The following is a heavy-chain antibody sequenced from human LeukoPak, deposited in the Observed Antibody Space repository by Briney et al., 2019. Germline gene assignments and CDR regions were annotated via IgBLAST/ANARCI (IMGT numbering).Heavy chain of an antibody. V-gene: IGHV3-23*01. Sequence: PGGSLRLSCAASGFTFSSCAMSWVRQAPGKGLEWVSAISGSGGNTYYADSVKGRYTISRDNSKNTLYMQMNSPRTEDTAVYYCAKDSVFSSGYSGYFYYWGQGTLVTVSS. CDR2: ISGSGGNT. J-gene: IGHJ4*02. CDR3: AKDSVFSSGYSGYFYY. D-gene: IGHD3-22*01. CDR1: GFTFSSCA.